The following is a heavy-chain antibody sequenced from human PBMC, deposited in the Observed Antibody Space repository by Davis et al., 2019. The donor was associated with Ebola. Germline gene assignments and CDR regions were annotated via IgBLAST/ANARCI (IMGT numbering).Heavy chain of an antibody. D-gene: IGHD2-8*01. CDR2: ISYDATTE. V-gene: IGHV3-30*04. J-gene: IGHJ4*02. CDR1: GFTFITYA. Sequence: PGGSLRLSCPASGFTFITYALHWVRQAPGKGLEWLTVISYDATTEYADSVKGRFTISRDNSKSAVYLQMTSLRAEDTAVYYCATDPHDKLYHFDFWGQGTLVSVSS. CDR3: ATDPHDKLYHFDF.